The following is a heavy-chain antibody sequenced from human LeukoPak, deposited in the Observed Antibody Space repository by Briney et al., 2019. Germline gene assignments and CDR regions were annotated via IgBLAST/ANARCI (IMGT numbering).Heavy chain of an antibody. J-gene: IGHJ4*02. Sequence: PSQTLCLTCTVSGGSISSVDYYCGWSRQPPGKGLEWMVYIYYSRSTYYNPSLKSRVTISVDTSKNQFSLKLSSVTAADTAVYFCARDYLRYFDYWGQGTLVTVSS. V-gene: IGHV4-30-4*01. CDR1: GGSISSVDYY. D-gene: IGHD3-9*01. CDR3: ARDYLRYFDY. CDR2: IYYSRST.